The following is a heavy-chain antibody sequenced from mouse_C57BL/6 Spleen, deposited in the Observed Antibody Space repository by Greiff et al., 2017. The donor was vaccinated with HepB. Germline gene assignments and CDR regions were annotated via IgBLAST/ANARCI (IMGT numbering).Heavy chain of an antibody. CDR1: GYAFSSYW. J-gene: IGHJ2*01. CDR3: AREELGRAYFDY. CDR2: IYPGDGDT. V-gene: IGHV1-80*01. Sequence: VQLQQSGAELVKPGASVKISCKASGYAFSSYWMNWVKQRPGKGLEWIGQIYPGDGDTNYNGKFKGKATLTADKSSSTAYMQLSSLTSEDSAVYFCAREELGRAYFDYWGQGTTLTVSS. D-gene: IGHD4-1*01.